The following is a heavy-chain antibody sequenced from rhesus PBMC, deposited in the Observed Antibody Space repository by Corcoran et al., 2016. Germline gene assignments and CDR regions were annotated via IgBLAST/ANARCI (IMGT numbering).Heavy chain of an antibody. CDR1: GYSFTGSW. D-gene: IGHD2-21*01. V-gene: IGHV5-43*01. Sequence: EVQLVQSGAEVKRPGESLRISCKTSGYSFTGSWISWVRQMPGKGLEWVGSIYPSDSDTRYNPSFQGHVTISADKSISTTYLQWSSLKASDTATYYCAKPSWGYCTGSGCYVFDYWGQGVLVTVSS. J-gene: IGHJ4*01. CDR3: AKPSWGYCTGSGCYVFDY. CDR2: IYPSDSDT.